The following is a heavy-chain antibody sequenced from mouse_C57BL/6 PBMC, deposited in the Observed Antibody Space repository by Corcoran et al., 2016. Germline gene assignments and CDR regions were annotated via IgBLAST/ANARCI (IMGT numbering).Heavy chain of an antibody. Sequence: EVQLQQSGPELMKPGASVKIPCKASGYTFTDYNMDWVKQSHGKSLEWIGDINPNNGGTIYNQKFKGKATLTVDKSSSTAYMELRSLTSEDTAVYYCARSDYSNYDYFDYWGQGTTLTVSS. CDR1: GYTFTDYN. V-gene: IGHV1-18*01. D-gene: IGHD2-5*01. J-gene: IGHJ2*01. CDR3: ARSDYSNYDYFDY. CDR2: INPNNGGT.